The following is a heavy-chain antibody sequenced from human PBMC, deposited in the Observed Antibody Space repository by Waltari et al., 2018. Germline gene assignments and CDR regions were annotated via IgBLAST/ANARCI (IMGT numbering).Heavy chain of an antibody. CDR1: EFTFDTYD. J-gene: IGHJ6*02. V-gene: IGHV3-21*02. CDR3: ARDDSELARTSGMDL. CDR2: ISRSSSHK. Sequence: EDQLVESGGGLVKPGGSLRLSCTGSEFTFDTYDMNCVRQAQGRGPGWVSYISRSSSHKYIADSVKGRFTISRDNARNVLYLQLDSLRAEDTAVYYCARDDSELARTSGMDLWGQGTMVTVSS. D-gene: IGHD1-7*01.